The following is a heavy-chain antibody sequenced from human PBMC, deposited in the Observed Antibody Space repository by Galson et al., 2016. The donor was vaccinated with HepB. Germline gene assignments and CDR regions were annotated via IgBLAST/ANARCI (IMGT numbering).Heavy chain of an antibody. CDR2: IGTSGGPT. CDR1: GFTFSNHA. CDR3: AKDRRYYGSGFGY. Sequence: SLRLSCAASGFTFSNHAMSWVRQAPGKGLEWVAGIGTSGGPTYYADSVKGRFTISRDNSKNTVHLQMNSLRVEDTAVYYCAKDRRYYGSGFGYWGQGTLVTVSS. J-gene: IGHJ4*02. V-gene: IGHV3-23*01. D-gene: IGHD3-10*01.